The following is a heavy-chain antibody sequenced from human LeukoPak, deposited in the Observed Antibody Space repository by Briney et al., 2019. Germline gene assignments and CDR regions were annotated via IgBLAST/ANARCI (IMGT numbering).Heavy chain of an antibody. V-gene: IGHV4-59*01. CDR2: IYYSGST. D-gene: IGHD2-15*01. CDR3: ARVPRAIATVGGWFDP. CDR1: GGSISSYY. Sequence: SETLSLTCTVSGGSISSYYWSWIRQPPGKGLEWIGYIYYSGSTNYNPSLKSRVTISVDTSKNQFSLKLSSVTAADTAVYYCARVPRAIATVGGWFDPWGQGTLVTVSP. J-gene: IGHJ5*02.